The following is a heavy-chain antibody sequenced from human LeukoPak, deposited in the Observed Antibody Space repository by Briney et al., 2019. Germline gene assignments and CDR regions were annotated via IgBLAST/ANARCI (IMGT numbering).Heavy chain of an antibody. Sequence: ASVKVSCKASGYTFTGYYMHWVRQPPGQGLEWMGWINPNSGATNYAQSLQGRVTMTRDTSISTAYMELSRLRSDDAGVYYCARDLDVWGQGTTVTVSS. V-gene: IGHV1-2*02. CDR3: ARDLDV. CDR1: GYTFTGYY. J-gene: IGHJ6*02. CDR2: INPNSGAT.